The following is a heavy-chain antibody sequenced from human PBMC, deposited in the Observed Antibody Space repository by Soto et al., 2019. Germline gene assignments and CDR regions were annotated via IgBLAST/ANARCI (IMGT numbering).Heavy chain of an antibody. Sequence: SETLSLTCAVSGYSIRSQYFWAWIRQPPGKGLEWIGSVSHSGSTYDNPSLQSRVTMSVDMSKNQFSLKLSSVTAADPAVYFCDRLNPQWLLDYWGQGNLVPVSS. CDR3: DRLNPQWLLDY. V-gene: IGHV4-38-2*01. D-gene: IGHD6-19*01. CDR2: VSHSGST. CDR1: GYSIRSQYF. J-gene: IGHJ4*02.